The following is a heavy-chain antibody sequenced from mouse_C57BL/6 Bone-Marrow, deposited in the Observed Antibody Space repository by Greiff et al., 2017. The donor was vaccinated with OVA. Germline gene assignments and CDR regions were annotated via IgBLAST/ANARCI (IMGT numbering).Heavy chain of an antibody. Sequence: VQLQQSGAELVKPGASVKMSCKASGYTFTTYPIEWMKQNHGKSLEWIGNFHPYNDDTKYNEKFKGKATLTVEKSSSTVYLVLSLLTSEVSAFYYCARPGDYDGDWFAYWGQGTLVTVSA. CDR1: GYTFTTYP. CDR2: FHPYNDDT. D-gene: IGHD2-4*01. J-gene: IGHJ3*01. CDR3: ARPGDYDGDWFAY. V-gene: IGHV1-47*01.